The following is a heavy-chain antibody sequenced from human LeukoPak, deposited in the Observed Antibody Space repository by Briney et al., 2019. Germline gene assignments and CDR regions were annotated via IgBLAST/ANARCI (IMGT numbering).Heavy chain of an antibody. J-gene: IGHJ1*01. Sequence: SGPTLVKPTQTLTLTCTFSGFSLSTSGVGVGWIRQPPGKALEWLALIYWDDDKRYSPSLKSRLTITKDPSKNQVVLTMTNMDPVDTATYYCAHRGGGSGWYRAAEYFQHWGQGTLVTVSS. CDR2: IYWDDDK. CDR1: GFSLSTSGVG. D-gene: IGHD6-19*01. CDR3: AHRGGGSGWYRAAEYFQH. V-gene: IGHV2-5*02.